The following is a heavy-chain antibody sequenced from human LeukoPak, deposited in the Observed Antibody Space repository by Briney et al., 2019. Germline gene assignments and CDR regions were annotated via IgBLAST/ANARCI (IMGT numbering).Heavy chain of an antibody. V-gene: IGHV3-30-3*01. D-gene: IGHD5-24*01. CDR1: GFTFSSYA. CDR3: ARPLSRDGYNGYFDY. J-gene: IGHJ4*02. CDR2: ISYDGSNK. Sequence: PGRSLRLSCAASGFTFSSYAMHWVRQAPGKGLEWVAVISYDGSNKYYADSVKGRFTISRDNSKNTLYLQMNSLRAEDTAVYYCARPLSRDGYNGYFDYWGQGTLVTVSS.